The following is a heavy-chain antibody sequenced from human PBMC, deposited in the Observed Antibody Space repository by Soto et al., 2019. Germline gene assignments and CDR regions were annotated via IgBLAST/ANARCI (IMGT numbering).Heavy chain of an antibody. CDR1: GFTFSSYA. Sequence: EVQLLESGGGLVQPGGSLRLSCAASGFTFSSYAMTWVHQAPGKGLEWVSTISRSGDSTYYRDSVKGRFTIYRDNSKNTAYLQMNSLRAEDTAGYYCAKTDKFNPQSSGWAIRFDYWGQGTLVTVSS. D-gene: IGHD6-19*01. V-gene: IGHV3-23*01. CDR2: ISRSGDST. CDR3: AKTDKFNPQSSGWAIRFDY. J-gene: IGHJ4*02.